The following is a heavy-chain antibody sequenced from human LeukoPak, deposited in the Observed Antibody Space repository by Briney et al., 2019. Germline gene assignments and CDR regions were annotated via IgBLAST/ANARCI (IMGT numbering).Heavy chain of an antibody. CDR1: GFTFSSYG. Sequence: TGGSLRLSCAASGFTFSSYGMSWVRQAPGRGLEWVSAIRGSGSRTYYADSVKGRFTISRDNSKNTLSLQMNSLRVEDTAVYYCAKDQADSNNYFTAVNGGQGTQVTVSS. CDR2: IRGSGSRT. D-gene: IGHD3-22*01. V-gene: IGHV3-23*01. CDR3: AKDQADSNNYFTAVN. J-gene: IGHJ4*02.